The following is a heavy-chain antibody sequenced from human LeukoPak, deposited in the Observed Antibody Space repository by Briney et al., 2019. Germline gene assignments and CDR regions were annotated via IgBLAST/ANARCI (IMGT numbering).Heavy chain of an antibody. J-gene: IGHJ4*02. D-gene: IGHD3-22*01. CDR3: ARVLNYYDSSGYYFSY. Sequence: PGGSLRLSCAASGCTISNYNMNWVRQAPGKGLEWVSSIVISDASIYYADSVKGRFTVSRDKANNSIHLQMNSLRAEDTAVYYCARVLNYYDSSGYYFSYWGQGTLVTVSS. CDR2: IVISDASI. V-gene: IGHV3-21*06. CDR1: GCTISNYN.